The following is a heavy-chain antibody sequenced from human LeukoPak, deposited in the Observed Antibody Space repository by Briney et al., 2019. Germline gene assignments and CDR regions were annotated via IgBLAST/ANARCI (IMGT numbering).Heavy chain of an antibody. CDR1: GFTFSSYA. CDR3: AKLRDFFDSSGQFDY. V-gene: IGHV3-23*01. D-gene: IGHD3-22*01. CDR2: ASGSGDGT. J-gene: IGHJ4*02. Sequence: GGSLRLSCAASGFTFSSYAMSWVRQAPGKGLEWVSAASGSGDGTFYADSVKGRFTISRDNSKNTLYLQMNSLRAEDTAIYYCAKLRDFFDSSGQFDYWGQGTLVTVSS.